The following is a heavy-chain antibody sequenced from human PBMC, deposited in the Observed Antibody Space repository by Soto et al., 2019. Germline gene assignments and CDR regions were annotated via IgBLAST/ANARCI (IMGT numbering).Heavy chain of an antibody. Sequence: EVQLVESGGVVVQPGGSLRLSCAASGFTFDDYTMHWVRQAPGKGLEWVSLISWDGGSTYYADSVKGRFTISRDNSKNFLYLQMNSLRTEDTALYYCAKDMRQVVTAISVDYWGQGTLVTVSS. CDR2: ISWDGGST. D-gene: IGHD2-21*02. CDR3: AKDMRQVVTAISVDY. V-gene: IGHV3-43*01. CDR1: GFTFDDYT. J-gene: IGHJ4*02.